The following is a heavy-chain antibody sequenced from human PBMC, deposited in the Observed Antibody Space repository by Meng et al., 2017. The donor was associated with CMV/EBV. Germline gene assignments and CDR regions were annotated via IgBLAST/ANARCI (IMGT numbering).Heavy chain of an antibody. V-gene: IGHV4-4*07. CDR1: GGSISSYY. D-gene: IGHD2-15*01. Sequence: QVHLWVSCPGRVKPSESVSLTCTVSGGSISSYYWSWNRQPDGKGLEWIVRIYTSWSTNYNPSLKSRVTMSVDTSKNQFSLKLSSVTAADTAVYYCARAAVDLSKDYFDYGGQGTLVTVSS. CDR3: ARAAVDLSKDYFDY. J-gene: IGHJ4*02. CDR2: IYTSWST.